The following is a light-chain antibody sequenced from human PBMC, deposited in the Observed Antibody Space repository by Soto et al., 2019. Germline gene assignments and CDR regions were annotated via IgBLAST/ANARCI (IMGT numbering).Light chain of an antibody. J-gene: IGKJ5*01. Sequence: EVVVAQAPGTLYLWRGERSTLSCRASQSLGSSYLAWYQQKPGQAPRLLIYGASSRATGIPDRFSGSGSGTDFTLTISRLEPEDFALYYCQQRNTWPPITFGQGTRLENK. CDR3: QQRNTWPPIT. CDR2: GAS. V-gene: IGKV3D-20*02. CDR1: QSLGSSY.